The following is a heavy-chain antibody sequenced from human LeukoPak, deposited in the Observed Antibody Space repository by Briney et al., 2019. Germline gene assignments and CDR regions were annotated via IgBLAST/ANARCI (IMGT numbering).Heavy chain of an antibody. V-gene: IGHV4-39*01. CDR3: ARLYDSSGYTAFDY. Sequence: SETLSLTCTVSGGSISSSSYCWAWIRQPPGKGLEWIGSIYYSGSTYYNPSLKSRVTMSVDTSKNQFSLRLSSVTAADTAVYYCARLYDSSGYTAFDYWDQGTLVTVSS. J-gene: IGHJ4*02. CDR2: IYYSGST. CDR1: GGSISSSSYC. D-gene: IGHD3-22*01.